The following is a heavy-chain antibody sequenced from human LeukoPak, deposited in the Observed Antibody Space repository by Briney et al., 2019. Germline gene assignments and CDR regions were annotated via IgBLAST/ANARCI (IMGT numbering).Heavy chain of an antibody. CDR3: ARDMAHAAADY. CDR1: GFTFSNSA. D-gene: IGHD6-13*01. J-gene: IGHJ4*02. CDR2: ITSGGTA. Sequence: GGSLRLSCAASGFTFSNSAMNWVRQAPGRGLEWVSAITSGGTALYPDSVKGRFTISRDNSKNTLYLQMDSLRAEDTAVYYCARDMAHAAADYWGQGALVTVSS. V-gene: IGHV3-23*01.